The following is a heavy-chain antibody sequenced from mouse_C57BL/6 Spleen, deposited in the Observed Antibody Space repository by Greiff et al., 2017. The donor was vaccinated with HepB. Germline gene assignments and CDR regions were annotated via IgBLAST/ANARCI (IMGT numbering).Heavy chain of an antibody. D-gene: IGHD1-2*01. J-gene: IGHJ2*01. Sequence: EVKLQESGPGLVKPSQSLSLTCTVTGYSITSGYGWNWIRQFPGNKLEWMGYISYSGSTNYNPSLKSRISITRDTSKNQFFKQLNSVTTEDTATYDWARTARIKYWGQGTTLTVSS. CDR3: ARTARIKY. CDR1: GYSITSGYG. CDR2: ISYSGST. V-gene: IGHV3-2*02.